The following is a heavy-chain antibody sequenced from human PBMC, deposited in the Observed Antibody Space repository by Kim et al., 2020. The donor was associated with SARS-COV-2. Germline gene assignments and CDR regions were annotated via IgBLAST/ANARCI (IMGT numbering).Heavy chain of an antibody. Sequence: SVKVSCKASGGTFSSYAISWVRQAPGQGLEWMGGIIPIFGTANYAQKFQGRVTITADESTSTAYMELSSLRSEDTAVYYCARETVAGTVKAGGAFDIWGQGTMVTVSS. J-gene: IGHJ3*02. CDR1: GGTFSSYA. CDR2: IIPIFGTA. D-gene: IGHD6-19*01. CDR3: ARETVAGTVKAGGAFDI. V-gene: IGHV1-69*13.